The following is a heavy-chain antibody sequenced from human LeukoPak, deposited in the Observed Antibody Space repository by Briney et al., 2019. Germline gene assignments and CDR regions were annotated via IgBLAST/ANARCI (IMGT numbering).Heavy chain of an antibody. CDR2: ISSRNTPI. Sequence: GGCLRLSCAASGFTFSNYNMNWVRQAPGKGLEWVSYISSRNTPIFYADSVKGQFTISRDNAKNSLYLQMNSLRAEDTAVYYCAKISGIVGATPRFDYWGQGTLVTVSS. J-gene: IGHJ4*02. D-gene: IGHD1-26*01. CDR3: AKISGIVGATPRFDY. CDR1: GFTFSNYN. V-gene: IGHV3-48*04.